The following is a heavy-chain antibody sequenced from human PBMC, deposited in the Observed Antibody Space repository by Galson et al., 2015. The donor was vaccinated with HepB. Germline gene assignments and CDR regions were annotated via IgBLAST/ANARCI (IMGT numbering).Heavy chain of an antibody. J-gene: IGHJ4*02. CDR1: GFTFSSYS. Sequence: SLRLSCAASGFTFSSYSMNWVRQAPGKGLEWVSSISSSSSYIYYADSVKGRFTISRDNAKNSLYLQMNSLRAEDTAVYYCARDPDNDSSGYYYVRLVHYRGQRPLVTVSS. D-gene: IGHD3-22*01. V-gene: IGHV3-21*01. CDR3: ARDPDNDSSGYYYVRLVHY. CDR2: ISSSSSYI.